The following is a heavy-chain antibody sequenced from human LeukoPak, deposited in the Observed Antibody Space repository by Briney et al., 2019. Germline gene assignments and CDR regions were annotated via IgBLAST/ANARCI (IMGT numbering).Heavy chain of an antibody. CDR1: GGSISSYY. CDR2: IYYSGST. J-gene: IGHJ3*02. Sequence: SETLSLTCTVSGGSISSYYWSWIRQPPGKGLEWIGYIYYSGSTNYNHSLKSRVTISVDTSKNQFSLKLSSVTAADTAVYYCARLMTVLDAFDIWGQGTMVTVSS. CDR3: ARLMTVLDAFDI. V-gene: IGHV4-59*01. D-gene: IGHD2-8*01.